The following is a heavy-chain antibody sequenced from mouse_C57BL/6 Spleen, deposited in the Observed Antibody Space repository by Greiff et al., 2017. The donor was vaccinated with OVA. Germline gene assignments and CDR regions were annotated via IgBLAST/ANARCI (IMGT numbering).Heavy chain of an antibody. CDR1: GYTFTSYW. Sequence: QVQLQQPGAELVRPGSSVKLSCKASGYTFTSYWMHWVKQRPIQGLEWIGNIDPSVSETHYNQKFKDKATLTVDKSSSTAYMQLSSLTSEDSAVYYCARNYYGSSYVGYYAMDYWGQGTSVTVSS. D-gene: IGHD1-1*01. CDR2: IDPSVSET. CDR3: ARNYYGSSYVGYYAMDY. J-gene: IGHJ4*01. V-gene: IGHV1-52*01.